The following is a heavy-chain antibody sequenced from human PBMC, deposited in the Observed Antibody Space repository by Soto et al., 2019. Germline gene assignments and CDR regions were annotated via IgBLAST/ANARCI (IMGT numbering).Heavy chain of an antibody. CDR1: GFSLSTSGMC. D-gene: IGHD2-15*01. Sequence: SGPTLVKPTQTLTLTCTFSGFSLSTSGMCVSWIRQPPGKALEWLARIDWDDDKYYSTSLKTRLTISKDTSKNQVVLTMTNMDPVDTATYYCARIVCSGGSCYSGFDYWGQGTLVTVSS. V-gene: IGHV2-70*11. J-gene: IGHJ4*02. CDR3: ARIVCSGGSCYSGFDY. CDR2: IDWDDDK.